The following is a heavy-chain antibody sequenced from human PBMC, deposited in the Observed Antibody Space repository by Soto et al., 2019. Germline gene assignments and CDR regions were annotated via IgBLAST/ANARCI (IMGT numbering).Heavy chain of an antibody. Sequence: PSYPRSPPCTVPGGSGISSGYYWGWILQPPGRGLEWMGSLYYSGSTYYNPSLKSGVTISVDTSKNQFYLKPSSGTAADTAVYYWTRFQGATDGYTFDYWGRGTLVTVSS. D-gene: IGHD5-12*01. CDR1: GGSGISSGYY. V-gene: IGHV4-39*01. J-gene: IGHJ4*02. CDR2: LYYSGST. CDR3: TRFQGATDGYTFDY.